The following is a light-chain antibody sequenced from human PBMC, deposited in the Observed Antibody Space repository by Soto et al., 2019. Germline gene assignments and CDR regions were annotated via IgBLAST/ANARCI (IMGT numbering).Light chain of an antibody. CDR2: GAS. CDR1: QSVSSRY. V-gene: IGKV3-20*01. Sequence: ESVLTQSPGTLSLSPGERATLSCRASQSVSSRYLGWYQQKPGQAPRLLIYGASSRATGIPDRFSGSGSGTDFTLTISRLEPEDFAVYYCQQYGSSLITGGQGTRLEIK. CDR3: QQYGSSLIT. J-gene: IGKJ5*01.